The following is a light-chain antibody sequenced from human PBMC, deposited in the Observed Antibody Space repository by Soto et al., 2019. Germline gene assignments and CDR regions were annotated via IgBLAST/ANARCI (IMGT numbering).Light chain of an antibody. CDR2: VDS. J-gene: IGLJ1*01. Sequence: QSVLTQPPSASGTPGQRVTISCSGSSSNMGINTVNWYQHLPGTAPKLLIYVDSQRPSVVPDRFSGSKSGTSASLAISGLQSEDEADYYCAAWDDSLNGYVFGTGTKVTVL. CDR1: SSNMGINT. V-gene: IGLV1-44*01. CDR3: AAWDDSLNGYV.